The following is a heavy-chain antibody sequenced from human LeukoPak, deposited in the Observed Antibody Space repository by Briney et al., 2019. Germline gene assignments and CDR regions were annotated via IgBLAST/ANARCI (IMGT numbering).Heavy chain of an antibody. J-gene: IGHJ4*02. CDR2: MNPNSGNT. V-gene: IGHV1-8*03. CDR3: ARAQSGSYVKGGDY. CDR1: GYTFTSYD. Sequence: GASVKVSCKASGYTFTSYDINWVRQATGQGLEWLGWMNPNSGNTGYAQKFQGRVTFTRNTSISTAYMELSSLRSEDTAVYYCARAQSGSYVKGGDYWGQGTLVTVSS. D-gene: IGHD1-26*01.